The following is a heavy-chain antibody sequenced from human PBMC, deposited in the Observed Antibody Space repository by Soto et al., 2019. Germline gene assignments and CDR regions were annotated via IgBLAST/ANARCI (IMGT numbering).Heavy chain of an antibody. CDR2: IYHTGKT. D-gene: IGHD3-9*01. V-gene: IGHV4-61*01. J-gene: IGHJ4*02. CDR1: GASVSSGSFY. Sequence: SETLSLTCDVSGASVSSGSFYYHWIRQAPGKGLEWIGYIYHTGKTNYSPSLTSRITISSDTSKNQFSLQVNSVTAADTAVYYCARAPYYDILTGLRWSYYFVSWGQGIQVTVSS. CDR3: ARAPYYDILTGLRWSYYFVS.